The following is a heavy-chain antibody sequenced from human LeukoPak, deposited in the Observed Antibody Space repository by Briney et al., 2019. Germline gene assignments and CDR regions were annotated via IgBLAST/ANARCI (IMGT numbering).Heavy chain of an antibody. V-gene: IGHV1-18*01. Sequence: ASVKVSCKASDYTFINYGISWVRQAPGQGLEWMGWISGYNGYTNYAQNFQGRVTMTKDTSTSTAYMEPRSLRSDDTAVYYCARQKDCSSIRCYTSNWFDPWGQGTLVTVSS. J-gene: IGHJ5*02. CDR1: DYTFINYG. CDR2: ISGYNGYT. CDR3: ARQKDCSSIRCYTSNWFDP. D-gene: IGHD2-2*02.